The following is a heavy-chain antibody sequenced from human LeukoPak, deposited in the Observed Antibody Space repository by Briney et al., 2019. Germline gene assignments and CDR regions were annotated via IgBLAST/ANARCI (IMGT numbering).Heavy chain of an antibody. V-gene: IGHV3-7*04. CDR3: ARVRGDRDILTGYFKLYFDY. Sequence: TGESLRLSCAASGFSFNTYWMTWVRQAPGKGLEWVANIKQDGSEKDYVDSVKGRFTISRDNAKNSLYLQMNSLRGDDTAVYYCARVRGDRDILTGYFKLYFDYWGQGTLVTVSS. CDR2: IKQDGSEK. J-gene: IGHJ4*02. CDR1: GFSFNTYW. D-gene: IGHD3-9*01.